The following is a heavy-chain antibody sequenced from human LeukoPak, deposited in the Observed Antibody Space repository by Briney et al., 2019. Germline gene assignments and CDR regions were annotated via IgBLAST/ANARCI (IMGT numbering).Heavy chain of an antibody. CDR2: ISYIGST. CDR1: ADSFSSRY. V-gene: IGHV4-59*11. J-gene: IGHJ3*02. D-gene: IGHD4-17*01. Sequence: SETLSLTCAVSADSFSSRYWTWIRQPPGKGLEWIGYISYIGSTNYNPSLKSRVTISIDTSKNQFSLKLSSVTAADTAVYYCARDLVTVTKGFDIWGQGTMVSVSS. CDR3: ARDLVTVTKGFDI.